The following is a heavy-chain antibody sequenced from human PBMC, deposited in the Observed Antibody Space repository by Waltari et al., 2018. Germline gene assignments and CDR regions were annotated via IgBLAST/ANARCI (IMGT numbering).Heavy chain of an antibody. CDR3: ARLKADFWSNWFDP. Sequence: QLQLQESGPGLVKPSETLSLTCTVSGGSISSSSYYWGWIRQPPGKGLEWIGSIYYSGSTYYNPSLKSRVTISVDTSKNQFSLKLSSVTAADTAVYYCARLKADFWSNWFDPWGQGTLVTVSS. CDR2: IYYSGST. J-gene: IGHJ5*02. D-gene: IGHD3-3*01. CDR1: GGSISSSSYY. V-gene: IGHV4-39*01.